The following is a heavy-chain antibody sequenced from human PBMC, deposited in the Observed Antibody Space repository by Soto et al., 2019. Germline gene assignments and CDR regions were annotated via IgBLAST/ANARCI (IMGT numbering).Heavy chain of an antibody. CDR1: GYTFTSYG. D-gene: IGHD3-16*02. J-gene: IGHJ3*02. CDR2: ISAYNGNT. CDR3: ARDQGIMITFGGVIVTNDAFDI. V-gene: IGHV1-18*01. Sequence: QVQLVQSGAEVKKPGASVKVSCKASGYTFTSYGISWVRQAPGQGLEWMGWISAYNGNTNYAQKLQGRVTMTTDTSTSTDYMELRSLRSDDTAVYYCARDQGIMITFGGVIVTNDAFDIWGQGTMVTVSS.